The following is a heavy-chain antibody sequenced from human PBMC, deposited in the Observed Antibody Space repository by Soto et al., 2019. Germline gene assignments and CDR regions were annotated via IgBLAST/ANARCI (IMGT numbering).Heavy chain of an antibody. CDR1: GGSISSYY. Sequence: SETLSLTCTVSGGSISSYYWSWIRQPAGRGLEWIGRIYTSGSTNYNPSLKSRVTMSVDTSKNQFSLKLSSVTAADTAVYYCARAHYYDSSGYSDYWGQGTLVTVSS. D-gene: IGHD3-22*01. CDR3: ARAHYYDSSGYSDY. J-gene: IGHJ4*02. CDR2: IYTSGST. V-gene: IGHV4-4*07.